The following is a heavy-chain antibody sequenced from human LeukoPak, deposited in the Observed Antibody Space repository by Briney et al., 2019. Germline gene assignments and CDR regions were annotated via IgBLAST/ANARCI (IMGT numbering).Heavy chain of an antibody. CDR2: ISSSSSTI. V-gene: IGHV3-48*04. J-gene: IGHJ4*02. CDR1: GFTFSSYS. CDR3: AREILTGSGGVDY. Sequence: GGSLRLSCAASGFTFSSYSMNWVRQAPGKGLEWVSYISSSSSTIYYADSVKGRFTISRDNAKNSLYLQMNSLRAEDTAVYYCAREILTGSGGVDYWGQGTLVTVSS. D-gene: IGHD3-9*01.